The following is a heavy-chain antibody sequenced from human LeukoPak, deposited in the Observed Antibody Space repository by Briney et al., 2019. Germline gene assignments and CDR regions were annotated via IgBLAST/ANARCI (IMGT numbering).Heavy chain of an antibody. D-gene: IGHD3-22*01. CDR3: ARDSRRWGYYGGY. CDR1: GGTFSSYA. CDR2: ISAYSGNT. J-gene: IGHJ4*02. Sequence: VASVKVSYKASGGTFSSYAISWVRQAPGQGLEWMGWISAYSGNTNYAQKLQGRVTMTTDTSTSTAYMELRSLRSDDTAVYYCARDSRRWGYYGGYWGQGTLVTVSS. V-gene: IGHV1-18*01.